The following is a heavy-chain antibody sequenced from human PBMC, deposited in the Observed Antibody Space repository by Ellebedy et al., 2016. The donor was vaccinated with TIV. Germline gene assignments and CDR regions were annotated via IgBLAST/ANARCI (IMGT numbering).Heavy chain of an antibody. CDR2: INPTSGGT. CDR3: ARLSLGGYTSGWYQYNWFDP. J-gene: IGHJ5*02. V-gene: IGHV1-2*02. D-gene: IGHD6-19*01. CDR1: GYSFTGYY. Sequence: ASVKVSCXASGYSFTGYYMHWVRQAPGQGLEWMGCINPTSGGTDYAQKFQGRVTMTTETSTSTAYMELRSLRSDDTAVYYRARLSLGGYTSGWYQYNWFDPWGQGTLVTVSS.